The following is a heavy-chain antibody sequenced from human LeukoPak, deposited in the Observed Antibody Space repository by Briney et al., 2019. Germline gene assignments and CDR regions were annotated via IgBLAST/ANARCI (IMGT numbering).Heavy chain of an antibody. CDR3: ARGSGYDEEAFDY. J-gene: IGHJ4*02. CDR1: GGTFSSYA. Sequence: ASVKVSCKASGGTFSSYAISWVRQAPGQGLEWMGGIIPIFGTANYAQKLQGRVTMTTDTSTSTAYMELRSLRSDDTAVYYCARGSGYDEEAFDYWGQGTLVTVSS. CDR2: IIPIFGTA. D-gene: IGHD5-12*01. V-gene: IGHV1-69*05.